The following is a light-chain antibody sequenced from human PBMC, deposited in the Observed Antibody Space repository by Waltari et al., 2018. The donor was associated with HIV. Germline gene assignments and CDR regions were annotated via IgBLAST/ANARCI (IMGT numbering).Light chain of an antibody. CDR2: DIH. CDR3: GTWDSSLRVYV. CDR1: NSNIGNEL. V-gene: IGLV1-51*01. J-gene: IGLJ1*01. Sequence: QSVLTQPPSVSAAPGQKVTISCSGSNSNIGNELVSWYQQLPGTAPKLLISDIHGRPSGIPNRFSGSKSGTSATLDITRLQTGDEADYYCGTWDSSLRVYVFGTGTKVTVL.